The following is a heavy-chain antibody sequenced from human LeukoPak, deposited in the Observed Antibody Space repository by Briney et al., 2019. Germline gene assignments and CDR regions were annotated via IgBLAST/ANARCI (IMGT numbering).Heavy chain of an antibody. D-gene: IGHD1-26*01. Sequence: LPGGSLRLSCVASGFTFKSYVMNWVRQAPGKGRVWLATIYGSGVSISYADSVKGRFTISRDNSNNTLYLQMNSLRAEDTAMYYCAKDLGWELPAEAYWGQGILVTVSS. CDR1: GFTFKSYV. CDR3: AKDLGWELPAEAY. J-gene: IGHJ4*02. CDR2: IYGSGVSI. V-gene: IGHV3-23*01.